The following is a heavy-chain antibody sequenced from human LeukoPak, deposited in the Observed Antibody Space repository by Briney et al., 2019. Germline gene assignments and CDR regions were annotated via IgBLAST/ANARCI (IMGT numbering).Heavy chain of an antibody. D-gene: IGHD6-19*01. J-gene: IGHJ6*02. CDR3: ARDQYSSGWTDYYYHYGMDV. CDR2: ISSSSSYI. Sequence: GGSLRLSCAASGFTFSSYSMNWVRQAPGKGLELVSSISSSSSYIYYADSVKGRFTISRDNAKNSLYLQMNSLRAEDTAVYYCARDQYSSGWTDYYYHYGMDVWGQGTTVTVSS. V-gene: IGHV3-21*01. CDR1: GFTFSSYS.